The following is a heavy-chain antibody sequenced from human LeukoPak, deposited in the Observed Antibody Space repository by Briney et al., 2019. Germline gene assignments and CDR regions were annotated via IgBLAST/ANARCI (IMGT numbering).Heavy chain of an antibody. Sequence: SETLSLTCAVYGGSFSGYYWSWIRQPPGMGLEWIGEINHSGSTNYNPSLKSRVTISVDPSKNQFSLKLSSVTAADTAVYYCASRNSSLIDYWGQGTPVTVSS. J-gene: IGHJ4*02. CDR2: INHSGST. CDR3: ASRNSSLIDY. V-gene: IGHV4-34*01. CDR1: GGSFSGYY. D-gene: IGHD6-6*01.